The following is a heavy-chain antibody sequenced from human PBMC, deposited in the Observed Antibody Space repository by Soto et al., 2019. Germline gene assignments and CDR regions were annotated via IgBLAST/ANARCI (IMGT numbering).Heavy chain of an antibody. CDR1: GGSISSSSYF. CDR3: ARHPSDFWFDP. CDR2: IYYSGST. D-gene: IGHD2-21*02. V-gene: IGHV4-39*01. Sequence: PSETLSLTCSVSGGSISSSSYFWGWIRQPPGKGLEWIGSIYYSGSTYYNPSHKSRVTVSVDTSKNQFSLKLSSVTAADTAVYYCARHPSDFWFDPWGQGTLVTVSS. J-gene: IGHJ5*02.